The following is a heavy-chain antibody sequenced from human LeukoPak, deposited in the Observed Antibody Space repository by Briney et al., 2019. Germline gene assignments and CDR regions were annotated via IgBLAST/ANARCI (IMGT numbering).Heavy chain of an antibody. CDR1: GGSISSHY. J-gene: IGHJ5*02. CDR3: ARADCVFRYCSSTSGFDP. V-gene: IGHV4-59*11. Sequence: PSETLSLTCTVSGGSISSHYWSWIRQPPGKGLEWIGYIYYSGSTNYNPSLKSRVTISVDTSKNPFSLKLSSVTAADTAVYYCARADCVFRYCSSTSGFDPWGQGTLVTVSS. D-gene: IGHD2-2*01. CDR2: IYYSGST.